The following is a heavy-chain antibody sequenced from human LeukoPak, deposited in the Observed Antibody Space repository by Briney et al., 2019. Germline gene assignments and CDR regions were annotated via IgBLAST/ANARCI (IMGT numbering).Heavy chain of an antibody. J-gene: IGHJ3*02. D-gene: IGHD3-22*01. CDR2: ISSSSSYI. CDR3: ARDHTYYYDSSGHDAFDI. V-gene: IGHV3-21*01. CDR1: GFTFSSYS. Sequence: GGSLRLSCAASGFTFSSYSMNWVRQAPGKGLEWASSISSSSSYIYYADSVKGRFTISRDNAKNSLYLQMNSLRAEDTAVYYCARDHTYYYDSSGHDAFDIWGQGTMVTVSS.